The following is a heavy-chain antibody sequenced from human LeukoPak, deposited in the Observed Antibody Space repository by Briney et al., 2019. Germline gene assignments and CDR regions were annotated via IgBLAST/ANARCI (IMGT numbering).Heavy chain of an antibody. V-gene: IGHV4-59*01. CDR2: IYYSGST. CDR1: GGSISSYL. J-gene: IGHJ4*02. CDR3: ARDRWLGY. D-gene: IGHD5-12*01. Sequence: PSETLSLTCTVSGGSISSYLWSWVRQPPGKGLGWIGYIYYSGSTNYNPSLKSRVTISVDTSKNQFSLKLASVTTADTAVYYCARDRWLGYWGQGTLVTVSS.